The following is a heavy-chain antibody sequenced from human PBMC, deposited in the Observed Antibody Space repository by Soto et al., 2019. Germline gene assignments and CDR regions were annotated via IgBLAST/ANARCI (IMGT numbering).Heavy chain of an antibody. D-gene: IGHD6-13*01. Sequence: PSETLSLTCAVYGGSFSGYYWSWIRQPPGKGLEWIGEINHSGSTNYNPSLKSRVTISVDTSKNQFSLKLSSVTAADTAVYYCACGIAAAISDSHYYYYGMDVWGQGTTVTVSS. CDR1: GGSFSGYY. V-gene: IGHV4-34*01. CDR3: ACGIAAAISDSHYYYYGMDV. CDR2: INHSGST. J-gene: IGHJ6*02.